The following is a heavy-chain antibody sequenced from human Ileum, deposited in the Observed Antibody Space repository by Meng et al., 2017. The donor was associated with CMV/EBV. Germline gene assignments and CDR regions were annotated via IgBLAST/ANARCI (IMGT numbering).Heavy chain of an antibody. J-gene: IGHJ4*02. CDR3: ARGSYQYYYGSGSYSD. Sequence: FPFILYAMPWVRQAPAQGLEWVAVISYDGSHTYYAHSVKGRFTLSRDNSQNTLYLQMHSLRAEDTAVYYCARGSYQYYYGSGSYSDWGQGTLVTVSS. CDR1: FPFILYA. V-gene: IGHV3-30*04. D-gene: IGHD3-10*01. CDR2: ISYDGSHT.